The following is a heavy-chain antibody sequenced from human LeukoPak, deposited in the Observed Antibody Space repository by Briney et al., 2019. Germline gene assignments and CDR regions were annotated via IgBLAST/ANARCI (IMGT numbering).Heavy chain of an antibody. V-gene: IGHV3-30-3*01. D-gene: IGHD3-9*01. Sequence: GSLRLSCAASGFTFSSYAMHWVRQAPGKGLEWVAVISYDGSNKYYADSVKGRFTISRDNSKNTLYLQMNSLRAEDTAVYYRASEPRYDYDILTGHFVWGQGTLVTVSS. J-gene: IGHJ4*02. CDR2: ISYDGSNK. CDR3: ASEPRYDYDILTGHFV. CDR1: GFTFSSYA.